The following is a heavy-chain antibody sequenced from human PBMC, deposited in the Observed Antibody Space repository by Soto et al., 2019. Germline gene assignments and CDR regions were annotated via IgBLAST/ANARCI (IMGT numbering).Heavy chain of an antibody. Sequence: SDTLSLTCTVSGGSISSYYWRWIRQPAGKGLEWIGRIYTSGSTNYNPSLKSRVTMSVDTSKNQFSLKLSSVTAADTAVYYCARGKQWLRPNFDYWGQGTLVTVS. D-gene: IGHD5-12*01. CDR3: ARGKQWLRPNFDY. V-gene: IGHV4-4*07. CDR1: GGSISSYY. CDR2: IYTSGST. J-gene: IGHJ4*02.